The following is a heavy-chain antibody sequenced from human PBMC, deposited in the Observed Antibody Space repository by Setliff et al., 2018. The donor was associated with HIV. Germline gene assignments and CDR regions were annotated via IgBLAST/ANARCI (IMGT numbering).Heavy chain of an antibody. J-gene: IGHJ6*03. V-gene: IGHV1-69*10. CDR3: ARALAAAHYGSGSYLGYYYMDV. D-gene: IGHD3-10*01. CDR2: IIPILGIA. CDR1: GYTFTSYG. Sequence: SVKVSCKASGYTFTSYGITWVRQAPGQGLEWMGGIIPILGIANYAQKFRGRVTITTDESTSTAYMELSSLRSEDTAVYYCARALAAAHYGSGSYLGYYYMDVWGKGTTVTVSS.